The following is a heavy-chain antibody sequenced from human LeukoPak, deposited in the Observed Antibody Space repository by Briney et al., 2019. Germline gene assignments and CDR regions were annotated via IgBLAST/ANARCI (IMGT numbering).Heavy chain of an antibody. Sequence: PGGSLRLSCAASKFTFGSFWMNWVRLVPGKGLLWVSCINPDASDTEYADSVKGRFTVSRDNARNTLYLEMRSLSVQDSGLYYCARVRNGYSSGLDVWGPGTWVTVSS. CDR1: KFTFGSFW. V-gene: IGHV3-74*01. D-gene: IGHD2-15*01. CDR2: INPDASDT. CDR3: ARVRNGYSSGLDV. J-gene: IGHJ6*02.